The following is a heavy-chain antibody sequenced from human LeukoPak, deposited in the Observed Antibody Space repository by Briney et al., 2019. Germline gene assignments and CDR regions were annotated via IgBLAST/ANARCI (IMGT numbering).Heavy chain of an antibody. D-gene: IGHD3-22*01. V-gene: IGHV3-30*02. Sequence: GGSLRLSCAASGFTFSSYGMHWVRQAPGKGLEWVAFIRYDGSNKYYADSVKGRFTISRDNSKNTLYLQMNSLRAEDTAVYYCAKDYDSSGYYYVMYYFDYWGQGTLVTVSS. J-gene: IGHJ4*02. CDR3: AKDYDSSGYYYVMYYFDY. CDR2: IRYDGSNK. CDR1: GFTFSSYG.